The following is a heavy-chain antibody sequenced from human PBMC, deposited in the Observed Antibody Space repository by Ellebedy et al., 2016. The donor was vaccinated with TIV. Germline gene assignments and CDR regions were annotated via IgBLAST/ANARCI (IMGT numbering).Heavy chain of an antibody. CDR1: GLTFSFHD. Sequence: GEYLKISCAASGLTFSFHDMHWVRQATGKGLEWVSSISAPSDTYYIGSVKGRFTISRDNAKNSLYLQMNSLRAGDTAMYYCARASSGLDLWGRGTLVTVSS. CDR2: ISAPSDT. CDR3: ARASSGLDL. J-gene: IGHJ2*01. V-gene: IGHV3-13*04. D-gene: IGHD6-19*01.